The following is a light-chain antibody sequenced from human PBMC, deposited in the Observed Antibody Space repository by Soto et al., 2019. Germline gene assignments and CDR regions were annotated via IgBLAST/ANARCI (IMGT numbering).Light chain of an antibody. Sequence: QSVLTQPASVCGSPGHSITISFTGTSSDVGGYNFVSWYQQHPGKAPKLMIYEVTSRPSGVSNRFSGSKSGNTASLTISGLQAEDEADYYCNSYTTISTLVFGTGTKVTVL. CDR3: NSYTTISTLV. V-gene: IGLV2-14*03. CDR2: EVT. CDR1: SSDVGGYNF. J-gene: IGLJ1*01.